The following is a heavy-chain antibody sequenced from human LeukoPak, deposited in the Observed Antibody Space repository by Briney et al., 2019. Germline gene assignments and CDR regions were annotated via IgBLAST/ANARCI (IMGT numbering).Heavy chain of an antibody. J-gene: IGHJ4*02. D-gene: IGHD4-17*01. V-gene: IGHV3-7*01. CDR2: IKQDGSEK. CDR1: GFTFSNYW. Sequence: GGSLRLSCAASGFTFSNYWMTWVRQAPGKGLEWMASIKQDGSEKYYVDSVKGRFTISRDNAKNSLYLQMNSLGAEDTAVYYCARDRDCGDPIDYWGQGSLVAVSS. CDR3: ARDRDCGDPIDY.